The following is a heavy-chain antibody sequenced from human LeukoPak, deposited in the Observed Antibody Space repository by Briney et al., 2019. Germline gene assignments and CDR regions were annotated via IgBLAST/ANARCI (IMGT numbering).Heavy chain of an antibody. D-gene: IGHD3-10*01. CDR3: ARAHPVRGQD. V-gene: IGHV3-74*01. Sequence: GGSLRLSCAASGFTFSSYWTHWVRQAPGKGLVWVSRINSDGSSTTYADSVKGRFTISRDNARNTLYLQMNSLRAEDTAVYYCARAHPVRGQDWGQGTLVTVSS. CDR1: GFTFSSYW. J-gene: IGHJ4*02. CDR2: INSDGSST.